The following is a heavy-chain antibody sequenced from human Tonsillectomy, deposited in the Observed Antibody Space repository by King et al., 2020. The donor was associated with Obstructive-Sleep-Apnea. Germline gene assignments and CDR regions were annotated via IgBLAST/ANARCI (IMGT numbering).Heavy chain of an antibody. V-gene: IGHV3-30*04. Sequence: VQLVESGGGVVQPGKSLRLSCAASGFTFSTYAMHWVRQAPGKGLEWVAVISYDGSNKYYADSVKGRFTISRDNSKNTLFLQMNSLRAEDTAVYYCARGRGLATYDDAFDIWGQGTMVTVSS. CDR1: GFTFSTYA. D-gene: IGHD3-3*01. CDR3: ARGRGLATYDDAFDI. CDR2: ISYDGSNK. J-gene: IGHJ3*02.